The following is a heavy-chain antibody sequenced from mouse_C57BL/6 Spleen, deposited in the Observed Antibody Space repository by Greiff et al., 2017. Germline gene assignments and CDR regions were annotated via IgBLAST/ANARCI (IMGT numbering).Heavy chain of an antibody. V-gene: IGHV1-52*01. CDR2: IDPSDSET. D-gene: IGHD1-1*01. Sequence: VQLQQPGAELVRPGSSVKLSCKASGYTFTSYWMHWVKQRPIQGLEWIGNIDPSDSETHYNQKFKDKATLTVDKSSSTAYMQLSSLTSEDSAVYYGTRDYCSSYDYWGQGTTLTVSS. CDR3: TRDYCSSYDY. J-gene: IGHJ2*01. CDR1: GYTFTSYW.